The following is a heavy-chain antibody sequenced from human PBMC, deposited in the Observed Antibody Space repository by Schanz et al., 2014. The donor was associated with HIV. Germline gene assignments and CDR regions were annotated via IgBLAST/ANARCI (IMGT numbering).Heavy chain of an antibody. CDR3: AKTSITLGMDV. CDR1: GFTFSSSG. D-gene: IGHD1-20*01. CDR2: MWYDESHK. Sequence: QVQLVESGGGVVQPGRSLRLSCTASGFTFSSSGMHWVRQAPGKGLEWVAAMWYDESHKGYADSVKGRFTISRVNSKNTLYLQMNSLRAEDTAIYYCAKTSITLGMDVWGQGTTVTVSS. J-gene: IGHJ6*02. V-gene: IGHV3-33*03.